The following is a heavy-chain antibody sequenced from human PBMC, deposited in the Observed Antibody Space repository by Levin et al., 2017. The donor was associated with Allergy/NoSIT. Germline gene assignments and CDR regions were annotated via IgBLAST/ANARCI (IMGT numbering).Heavy chain of an antibody. D-gene: IGHD2-2*01. J-gene: IGHJ4*02. V-gene: IGHV3-7*04. Sequence: GGSLRLSCAASGFTFSDHWMSWVRQAPGKRLEWVANIKPDGSEQYYVDSVKGRFTISRDNAKNSLYVQMNSLRAEDTAVYYCARDVVVVPAAHHFDYWGQGTLVTVSS. CDR3: ARDVVVVPAAHHFDY. CDR1: GFTFSDHW. CDR2: IKPDGSEQ.